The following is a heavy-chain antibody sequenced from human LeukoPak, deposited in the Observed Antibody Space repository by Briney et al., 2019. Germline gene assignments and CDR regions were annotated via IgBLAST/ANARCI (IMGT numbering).Heavy chain of an antibody. D-gene: IGHD6-19*01. CDR3: ALAQWLVNDAFDI. CDR1: GGSIRSYL. CDR2: ISYSGST. Sequence: SETLSLTCTVSGGSIRSYLWSWIRQPPGKGLEWIGYISYSGSTNYNPSLKSRVTISVDTSKNQFSLKLSSVTAADTAVYYCALAQWLVNDAFDIWGQGTMVTVSS. J-gene: IGHJ3*02. V-gene: IGHV4-59*12.